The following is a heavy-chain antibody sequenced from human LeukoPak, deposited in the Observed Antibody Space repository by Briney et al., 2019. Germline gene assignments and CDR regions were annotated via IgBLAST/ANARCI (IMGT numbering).Heavy chain of an antibody. CDR1: GYTFTGYY. CDR2: INAANGNT. J-gene: IGHJ4*02. CDR3: ARAFIAVAGSVYFDY. V-gene: IGHV1-3*03. Sequence: ASVKVSCKASGYTFTGYYMHWVRQAPGQRLEWMGWINAANGNTKYSQEFQGRVTITKDTSATTTNMELSSLRYEDMAVYYCARAFIAVAGSVYFDYWGQGTLVTVSS. D-gene: IGHD6-19*01.